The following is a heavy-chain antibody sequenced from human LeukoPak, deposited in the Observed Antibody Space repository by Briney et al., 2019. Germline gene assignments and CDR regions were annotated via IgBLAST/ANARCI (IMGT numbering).Heavy chain of an antibody. Sequence: GGSLRLSCAASGFTFSSYAMSWVRQASGKGLEWVSSISATGGSTSYADSVKGRFTISRDNSKNTLYLQLNSLRAADTAVYYCARGAIRWGGMGYYFDYWGQGTLVTVSS. CDR1: GFTFSSYA. J-gene: IGHJ4*02. CDR2: ISATGGST. D-gene: IGHD4-23*01. V-gene: IGHV3-23*01. CDR3: ARGAIRWGGMGYYFDY.